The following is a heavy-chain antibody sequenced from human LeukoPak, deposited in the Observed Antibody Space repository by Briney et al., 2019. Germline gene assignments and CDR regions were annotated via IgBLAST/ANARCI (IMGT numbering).Heavy chain of an antibody. Sequence: PSETLSLTCTVSGGSISSYYWSWIRQPPGKGLEWIGYIYYSGSTNYNPSLKSRVTISVDTSKNQFSLKLSSVTAADTAVYYCARFCGGSYFGDRRNWFDPWGQGTLVTVSS. D-gene: IGHD1-26*01. J-gene: IGHJ5*02. CDR2: IYYSGST. CDR1: GGSISSYY. CDR3: ARFCGGSYFGDRRNWFDP. V-gene: IGHV4-59*01.